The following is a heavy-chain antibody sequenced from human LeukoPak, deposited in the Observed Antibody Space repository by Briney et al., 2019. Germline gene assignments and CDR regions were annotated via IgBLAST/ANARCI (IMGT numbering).Heavy chain of an antibody. D-gene: IGHD6-19*01. Sequence: GGSLRLSCAASGSTFSSYGMHWVRQAPGKGLEWGAVIWYDGSNKYYADSVKGRFTISRDNSKNTLYLQMNSLRAEDTAVYYCASTGYSSGWYLFDYWGQGTLVTVSS. CDR2: IWYDGSNK. V-gene: IGHV3-33*01. CDR1: GSTFSSYG. J-gene: IGHJ4*02. CDR3: ASTGYSSGWYLFDY.